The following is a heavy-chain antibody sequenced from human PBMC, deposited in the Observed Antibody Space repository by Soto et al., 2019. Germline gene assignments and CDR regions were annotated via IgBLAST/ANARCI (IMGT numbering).Heavy chain of an antibody. V-gene: IGHV3-30*18. J-gene: IGHJ4*02. Sequence: QVQLVESGGGVVQPGRSLRLSCAASGFTFSSYGMHWVRQAPGKGLEWVAVISYDGSKKYYADSVRGRFTISRDNSKNTLYLQMNSLRPEDTGVYYCADEVGLDYWGQGTLVTVSS. CDR2: ISYDGSKK. CDR3: ADEVGLDY. CDR1: GFTFSSYG. D-gene: IGHD2-15*01.